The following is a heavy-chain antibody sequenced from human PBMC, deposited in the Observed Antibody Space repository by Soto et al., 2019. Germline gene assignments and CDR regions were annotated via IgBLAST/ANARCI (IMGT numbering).Heavy chain of an antibody. J-gene: IGHJ3*02. CDR1: GYTFTSYY. Sequence: QVQLVQSGAEVKKPGASVKISCKASGYTFTSYYMHWVRQARGQGLEWMGIINPSGGSTSYAQKFQGRVTMTRDTSTSTVYMELSSLRTEDTAVYYCARGPRGVRDAFDIWGQGTMVTVSS. CDR3: ARGPRGVRDAFDI. CDR2: INPSGGST. V-gene: IGHV1-46*01. D-gene: IGHD3-10*01.